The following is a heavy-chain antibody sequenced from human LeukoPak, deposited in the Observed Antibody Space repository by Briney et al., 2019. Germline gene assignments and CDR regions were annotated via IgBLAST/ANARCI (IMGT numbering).Heavy chain of an antibody. CDR2: INHSGST. Sequence: NPSETLSLTCAVYGGSFSGYYWSWIRQPPGKGLEWIGEINHSGSTNYNPSLKSRVTISVDTSKNQFSLKLSSVAAADTAVYYCASRGRTALVTPQSNSDYWGQGTLVTVSS. CDR3: ASRGRTALVTPQSNSDY. CDR1: GGSFSGYY. D-gene: IGHD4-23*01. J-gene: IGHJ4*02. V-gene: IGHV4-34*01.